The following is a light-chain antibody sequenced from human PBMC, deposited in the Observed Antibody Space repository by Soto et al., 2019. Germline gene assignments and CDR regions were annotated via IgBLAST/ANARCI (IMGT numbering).Light chain of an antibody. CDR1: QSISSY. Sequence: DIQITQSPSSLSASVGDRVTITCRASQSISSYLNWYQQKPGKAPKLLIYAASSLQSGVPSRFSGSGSGTEFTLTISSLQPEDFATYYCLQHNSYPQTFGQGTKVDIK. J-gene: IGKJ1*01. CDR3: LQHNSYPQT. V-gene: IGKV1-17*01. CDR2: AAS.